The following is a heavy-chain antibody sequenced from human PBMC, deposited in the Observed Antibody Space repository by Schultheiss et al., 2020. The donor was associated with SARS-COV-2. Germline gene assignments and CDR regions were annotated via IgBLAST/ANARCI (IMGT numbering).Heavy chain of an antibody. J-gene: IGHJ4*02. CDR3: ARVPRSPFAAVKQWLFDY. V-gene: IGHV1-18*01. Sequence: ASVKVSCKASGYTFTSYAMNWVRQAPGQGLEWMGWISAYNGNTNYAQKLQGRVTMTTDTSTSTAYMELRSLRSDDTAVYYCARVPRSPFAAVKQWLFDYWGQGTLVTVSS. CDR1: GYTFTSYA. CDR2: ISAYNGNT. D-gene: IGHD6-19*01.